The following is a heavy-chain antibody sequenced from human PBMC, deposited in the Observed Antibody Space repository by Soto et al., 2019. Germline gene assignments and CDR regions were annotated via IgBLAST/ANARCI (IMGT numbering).Heavy chain of an antibody. CDR2: INPNSGGT. CDR3: ARGNYDFWSGYNDAFDI. J-gene: IGHJ3*02. D-gene: IGHD3-3*01. V-gene: IGHV1-2*04. Sequence: SVKVSCKASGYTFTGYYMHWVRQAPGQGLELMGWINPNSGGTNYAQKFQGWVTMTRDTSISTAYMELSRLRSDDTAVYYCARGNYDFWSGYNDAFDIWGQGTMVTVSS. CDR1: GYTFTGYY.